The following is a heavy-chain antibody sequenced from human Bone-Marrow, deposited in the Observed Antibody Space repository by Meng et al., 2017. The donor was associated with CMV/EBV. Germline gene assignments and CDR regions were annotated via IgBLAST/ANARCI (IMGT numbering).Heavy chain of an antibody. D-gene: IGHD3-3*01. CDR3: ARAPIFGVVTFDY. Sequence: VSGGSISSSNWWSWVRQPPGKGLEWIGEIYHSGSTNYNPSLKSRVTISVDKSKNQFSLKLSSVTAADTAVYYCARAPIFGVVTFDYWGQGTLVTVSS. CDR1: GGSISSSNW. V-gene: IGHV4-4*02. J-gene: IGHJ4*02. CDR2: IYHSGST.